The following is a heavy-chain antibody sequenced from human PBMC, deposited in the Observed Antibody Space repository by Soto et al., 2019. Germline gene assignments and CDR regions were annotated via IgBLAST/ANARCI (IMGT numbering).Heavy chain of an antibody. CDR3: ARVGTGPPPPSWFDP. J-gene: IGHJ5*02. Sequence: ASVKVSCKASGYTFTSYGISWVRQAPGQGLEWMGWISAYNGNTNYAQKLQGRVTMTTDTSTSTAYMELRSLRSDDTAVYYCARVGTGPPPPSWFDPWGQGTLVTVSS. V-gene: IGHV1-18*01. CDR1: GYTFTSYG. D-gene: IGHD3-9*01. CDR2: ISAYNGNT.